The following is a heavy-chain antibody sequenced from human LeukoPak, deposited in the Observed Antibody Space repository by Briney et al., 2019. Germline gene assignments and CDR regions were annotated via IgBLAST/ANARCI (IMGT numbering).Heavy chain of an antibody. D-gene: IGHD4-17*01. V-gene: IGHV3-21*01. J-gene: IGHJ5*02. CDR3: ARDPYGDYNNWFDP. CDR2: ISSSSSYI. CDR1: GFTFSSYS. Sequence: GGSLRLSCAASGFTFSSYSMNWVRQAPGKGLEWVSSISSSSSYIYYADSVKGRFTISRDNAKNSLYLQMNSLRAEDTAVYYCARDPYGDYNNWFDPWGQGTLVTVSS.